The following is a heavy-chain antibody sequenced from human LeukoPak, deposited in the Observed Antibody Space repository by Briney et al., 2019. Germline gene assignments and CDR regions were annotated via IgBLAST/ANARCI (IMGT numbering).Heavy chain of an antibody. CDR2: INYSGSS. CDR3: ARGRSSSWPRGAFDI. Sequence: SETLSLTCTVSGGSISSYYWSWIRHPPGKGLEWIGYINYSGSSNYNPSLKSRVTISVDTSKNQFSLKLTSVTAADTAVYYCARGRSSSWPRGAFDIWGQGTMVTVSS. V-gene: IGHV4-59*01. D-gene: IGHD6-13*01. J-gene: IGHJ3*02. CDR1: GGSISSYY.